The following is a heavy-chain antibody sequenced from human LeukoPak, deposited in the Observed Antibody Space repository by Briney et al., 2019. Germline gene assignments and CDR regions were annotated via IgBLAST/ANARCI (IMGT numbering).Heavy chain of an antibody. CDR1: GGTFSSYA. D-gene: IGHD1-7*01. J-gene: IGHJ5*02. CDR3: ARDGAGITRTTRWWFDP. Sequence: ASVKVSCKASGGTFSSYAISWVRQAPGQGLEWMGRIIPILGIANYAQKLQGRVTMTTDTSTSTAYMELRSLRSDDTAVYYCARDGAGITRTTRWWFDPWSQGTLVTVSP. V-gene: IGHV1-69*04. CDR2: IIPILGIA.